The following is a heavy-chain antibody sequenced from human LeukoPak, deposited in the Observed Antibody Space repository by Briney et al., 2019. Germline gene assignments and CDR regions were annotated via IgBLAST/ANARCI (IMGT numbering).Heavy chain of an antibody. J-gene: IGHJ5*02. CDR1: GYSISSGYY. Sequence: PSETLSLTCAVSGYSISSGYYWGWIRQPPGKGLEWIGSIYHSGSTYYNPSLKSRVTISVDTSKNQFSLKLSSVTAADTAVYYCARDVNREAAADFEWSDPWGQGTLVTISS. CDR2: IYHSGST. D-gene: IGHD6-13*01. V-gene: IGHV4-38-2*02. CDR3: ARDVNREAAADFEWSDP.